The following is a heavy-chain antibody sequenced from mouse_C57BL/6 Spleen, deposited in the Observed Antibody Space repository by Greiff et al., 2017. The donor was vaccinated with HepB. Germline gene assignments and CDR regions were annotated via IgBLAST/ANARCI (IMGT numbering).Heavy chain of an antibody. V-gene: IGHV1-64*01. D-gene: IGHD1-1*01. J-gene: IGHJ1*03. CDR1: GYTSTSYW. Sequence: QVQLQQPGAELVKPGASVKLSCKASGYTSTSYWMHWVKQRPGQGLEWIGMIHPNSGSTNYNEKFKSKATLTVDKSSSTAYMQLSSLTSEDSAVYYCARSSYYYGSSYWYFDVWGTGTTVTVSS. CDR2: IHPNSGST. CDR3: ARSSYYYGSSYWYFDV.